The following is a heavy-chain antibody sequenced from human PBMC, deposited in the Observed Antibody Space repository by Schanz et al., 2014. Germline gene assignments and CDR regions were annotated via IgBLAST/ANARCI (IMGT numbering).Heavy chain of an antibody. CDR3: ARLNYDSSGYPYYYGMDV. V-gene: IGHV4-59*08. D-gene: IGHD3-22*01. J-gene: IGHJ6*02. CDR2: IHYSGST. Sequence: QVQLQESGPGLVKPSETLSLTCSVSGGSIRNYYWNWIRQPPGKGVEWIGYIHYSGSTNYNPSLESRAAMSEHTSKNQSPVKRSSVPAADTAVYYCARLNYDSSGYPYYYGMDVWGQGTTVTVSS. CDR1: GGSIRNYY.